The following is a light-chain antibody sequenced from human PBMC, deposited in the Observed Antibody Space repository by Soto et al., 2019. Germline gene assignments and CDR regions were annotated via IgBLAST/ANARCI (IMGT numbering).Light chain of an antibody. CDR3: SSLRV. V-gene: IGLV2-14*01. CDR2: EVS. Sequence: SALTQPASVSGSPGQSITISCTGTSSDIGGYNYVSWYQHHPGKAPKLMIYEVSNRPSGVSNRFSGSKSGNTASLTISGLQAEDEADYYCSSLRVFGTGTKLTVL. CDR1: SSDIGGYNY. J-gene: IGLJ1*01.